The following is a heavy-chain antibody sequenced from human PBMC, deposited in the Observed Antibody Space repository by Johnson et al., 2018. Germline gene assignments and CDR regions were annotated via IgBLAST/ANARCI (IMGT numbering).Heavy chain of an antibody. J-gene: IGHJ1*01. D-gene: IGHD6-13*01. CDR2: ISYDGSNK. V-gene: IGHV3-30*18. CDR3: AKDPGGYSSSSEYFQH. Sequence: QVQLVESGGGVVQPGRSLRLSCAASGFTFSSYGMHWVRQAPGKGLEWVAVISYDGSNKYYADSVKGRFTNSRDNSKNTLDLQMNSRGAEDTAVYYCAKDPGGYSSSSEYFQHWGQGTLVTVSS. CDR1: GFTFSSYG.